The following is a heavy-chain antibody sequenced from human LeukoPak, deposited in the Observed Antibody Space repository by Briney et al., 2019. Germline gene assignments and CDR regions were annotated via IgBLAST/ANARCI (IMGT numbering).Heavy chain of an antibody. D-gene: IGHD2-2*02. V-gene: IGHV4-4*07. CDR1: GGSISSYY. Sequence: SETLSLTCTVSGGSISSYYWSWIRQPAGKGLEWIGRIYTSGSTNYNPSLKSRVTISVDTSKNQFSLKLSSVTAADTAVYYCARDIGDGDCSSTSCYTNWFDPWGQGTLVTVSS. CDR2: IYTSGST. J-gene: IGHJ5*02. CDR3: ARDIGDGDCSSTSCYTNWFDP.